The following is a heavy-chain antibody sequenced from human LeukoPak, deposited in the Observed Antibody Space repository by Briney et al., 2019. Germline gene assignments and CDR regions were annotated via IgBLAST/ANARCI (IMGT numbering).Heavy chain of an antibody. Sequence: GGSLRLSCAASGFTFSSYWTSWVRQAPGKGLEWVSAISGSGGSTYYADSVKGRFTISRDNSKNTLYLQMNSLRAEDTAVYYCAIGGGGDLYSYGYFDYWGQGTLVTVSS. V-gene: IGHV3-23*01. CDR1: GFTFSSYW. CDR3: AIGGGGDLYSYGYFDY. J-gene: IGHJ4*02. D-gene: IGHD5-18*01. CDR2: ISGSGGST.